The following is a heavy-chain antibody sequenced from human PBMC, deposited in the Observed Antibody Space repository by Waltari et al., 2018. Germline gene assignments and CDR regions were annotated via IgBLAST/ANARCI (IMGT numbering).Heavy chain of an antibody. Sequence: ADSVKGRFTISRDYSKNTLYLQMDTLRAEDTAVYYCAKVGNPGGGHVDYWGQGTLVTVSS. D-gene: IGHD2-8*02. J-gene: IGHJ4*02. V-gene: IGHV3-23*01. CDR3: AKVGNPGGGHVDY.